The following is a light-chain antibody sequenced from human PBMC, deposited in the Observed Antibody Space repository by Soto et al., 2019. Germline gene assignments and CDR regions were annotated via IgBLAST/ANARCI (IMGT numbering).Light chain of an antibody. J-gene: IGKJ2*01. CDR2: DTF. Sequence: EIVLTQSPATLSLSPGTGATLSYRASQIVTSSVAWYQQRPGQAPRLLIYDTFTRATGIPARFSAKGAGTDFTLTISSLEPEDSAVYFCQLRSDWPPTYTFGQGTKLE. V-gene: IGKV3-11*01. CDR1: QIVTSS. CDR3: QLRSDWPPTYT.